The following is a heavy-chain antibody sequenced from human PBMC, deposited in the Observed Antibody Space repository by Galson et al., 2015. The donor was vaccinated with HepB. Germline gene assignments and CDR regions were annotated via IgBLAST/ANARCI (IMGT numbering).Heavy chain of an antibody. CDR2: INTKTGNP. J-gene: IGHJ4*02. CDR3: ARDSGPGTSWTKFDI. Sequence: SVKVSCKASGYTFTRYAVHWVRQAPGQGLEWMGWINTKTGNPTYGQGFTGHFVFSLDTSVTTAYVQISGLKAEDAAVYYCARDSGPGTSWTKFDIWGQGTLVTVSS. D-gene: IGHD6-13*01. CDR1: GYTFTRYA. V-gene: IGHV7-4-1*02.